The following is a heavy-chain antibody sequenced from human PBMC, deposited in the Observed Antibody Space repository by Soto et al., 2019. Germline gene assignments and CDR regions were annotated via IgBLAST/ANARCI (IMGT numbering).Heavy chain of an antibody. CDR2: ISSPSTYI. CDR3: RSTLATPYSSRPFDI. V-gene: IGHV3-21*02. CDR1: GFTFSSSD. J-gene: IGHJ3*02. Sequence: VQLVESGGGLVQPGGSLRLSCAASGFTFSSSDMTWVRQAPGKGLEWVSSISSPSTYIYYADSVKARFTISRDNASNLLYLQMNSLRTVDTAVYYCRSTLATPYSSRPFDIWGQGTMVNVSS. D-gene: IGHD2-15*01.